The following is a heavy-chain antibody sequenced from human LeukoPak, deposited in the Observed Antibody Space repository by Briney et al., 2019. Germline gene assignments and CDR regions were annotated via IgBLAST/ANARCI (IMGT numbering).Heavy chain of an antibody. J-gene: IGHJ4*02. CDR3: TRAGGPGGYDYSY. D-gene: IGHD5-12*01. Sequence: SQTLSLTCAISGDSVSHNSVAWNWIRHSPSRGLEWLGRTYYRSKWFNEYAQSVKSRITINPDTSKNQVSLQLNSVTPEDAAMYYCTRAGGPGGYDYSYWGQGTLVTVSS. CDR2: TYYRSKWFN. CDR1: GDSVSHNSVA. V-gene: IGHV6-1*01.